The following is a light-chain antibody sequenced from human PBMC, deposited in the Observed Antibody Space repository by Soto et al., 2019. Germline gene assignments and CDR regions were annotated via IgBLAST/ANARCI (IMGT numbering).Light chain of an antibody. J-gene: IGLJ2*01. CDR1: TSAVGGYNY. CDR3: SSYTSSSTYVV. V-gene: IGLV2-14*01. Sequence: QSALTQPASVSGSPGQSIPIPCPGTTSAVGGYNYVSWYQQHPGKAPKLMIYEVSNRPSGVSNRFSGSKSGNTASLTISGLQAEDEADYYCSSYTSSSTYVVFGGGTKLTVL. CDR2: EVS.